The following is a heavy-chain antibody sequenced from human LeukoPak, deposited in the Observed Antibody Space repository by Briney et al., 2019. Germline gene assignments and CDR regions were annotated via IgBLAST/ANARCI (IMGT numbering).Heavy chain of an antibody. CDR3: AKDPHDGSGGSCYSLDG. CDR2: ISYDGSNK. CDR1: GFTFSSYA. Sequence: PGGSLRLSCAASGFTFSSYAMSWVRQAPGKGLEWVAVISYDGSNKYYADSVKGRFTISRDNSKNTLYLQMNCLRAEDTAVYYCAKDPHDGSGGSCYSLDGWGQGTLVTVSS. V-gene: IGHV3-30*18. J-gene: IGHJ4*02. D-gene: IGHD2-15*01.